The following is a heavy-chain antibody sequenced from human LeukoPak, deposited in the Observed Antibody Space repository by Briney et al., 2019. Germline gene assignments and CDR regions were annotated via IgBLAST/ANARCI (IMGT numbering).Heavy chain of an antibody. Sequence: QPGGSLRLSCAASGFTLSSYAMHWVRQAPGKGLEWVAVISYDGSNKYYADSVKGRFTISRDNSKNTLYLQMNSLRAEDTAVYYCARDGLGDLDYYYMDVWGKGTTVTVSS. CDR2: ISYDGSNK. CDR3: ARDGLGDLDYYYMDV. J-gene: IGHJ6*03. D-gene: IGHD3-10*01. V-gene: IGHV3-30*01. CDR1: GFTLSSYA.